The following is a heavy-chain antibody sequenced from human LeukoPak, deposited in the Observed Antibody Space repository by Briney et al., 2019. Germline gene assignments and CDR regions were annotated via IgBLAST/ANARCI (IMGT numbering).Heavy chain of an antibody. D-gene: IGHD2-2*01. V-gene: IGHV5-51*01. J-gene: IGHJ6*02. CDR2: IYPEDSDT. CDR3: ARHRSTASFMDV. Sequence: GESLQISCKGFGYSFTTYWIGWVRQMPGIGLGWMGIIYPEDSDTRYSPSFQGQVTISADKSISTAYLQWSSLRASDTAVYYCARHRSTASFMDVWGQGTTVTVS. CDR1: GYSFTTYW.